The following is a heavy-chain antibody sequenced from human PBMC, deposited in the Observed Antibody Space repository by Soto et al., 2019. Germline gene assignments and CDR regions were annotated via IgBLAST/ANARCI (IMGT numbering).Heavy chain of an antibody. V-gene: IGHV5-51*01. D-gene: IGHD2-8*01. Sequence: PGESLKISCKDYGYSFTNNWIAWVRQMPGKGLEWMGSIYPGDSDTRYSPSFEGQVTISADEAIDTAYLQWSSLKASDTAMYYCARVSLYCNNGVCHFDYWGQGTLVTVSS. CDR1: GYSFTNNW. CDR3: ARVSLYCNNGVCHFDY. J-gene: IGHJ4*02. CDR2: IYPGDSDT.